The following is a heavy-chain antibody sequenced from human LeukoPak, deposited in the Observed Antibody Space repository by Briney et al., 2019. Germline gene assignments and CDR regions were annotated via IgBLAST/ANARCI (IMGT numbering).Heavy chain of an antibody. J-gene: IGHJ4*02. Sequence: PGGSLRLSCAASGFTFSSYAMHWVRQAPGKGLEWVSYISSSSSTIYYADSVKGRFTISRDNAKNSLYLQMNSLRAEDTAVYYCARGPRIYGDYGIDYWGQGTLVTVSS. CDR1: GFTFSSYA. CDR3: ARGPRIYGDYGIDY. CDR2: ISSSSSTI. D-gene: IGHD4-17*01. V-gene: IGHV3-48*04.